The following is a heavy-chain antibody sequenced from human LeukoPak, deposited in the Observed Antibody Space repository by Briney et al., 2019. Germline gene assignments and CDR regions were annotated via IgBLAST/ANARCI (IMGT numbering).Heavy chain of an antibody. J-gene: IGHJ5*02. CDR1: GFTFSGSA. D-gene: IGHD1-26*01. CDR3: TRDSGTYNWFDP. V-gene: IGHV3-73*01. Sequence: PGGSLRLSCAASGFTFSGSAIHWVRQTSGKGLEWGGQIDKKDKGYATATAYAASVKGRFTISRDDSINRAYLQMKSLKTEDTALYYCTRDSGTYNWFDPWGQGTLVTVSS. CDR2: IDKKDKGYATAT.